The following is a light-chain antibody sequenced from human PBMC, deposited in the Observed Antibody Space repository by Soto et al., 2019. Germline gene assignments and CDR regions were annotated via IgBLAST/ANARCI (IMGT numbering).Light chain of an antibody. V-gene: IGKV3-20*01. Sequence: EIVWTQSPGTLSLSPGARATLSGRASQSVSSSFLAWYQQKPGQAPRLLIYGASGRATGIPARFSGSGSGTDFTLTISSLEPEDFAVYYCQQYGSAPRTFGQGTKVDI. J-gene: IGKJ1*01. CDR3: QQYGSAPRT. CDR2: GAS. CDR1: QSVSSSF.